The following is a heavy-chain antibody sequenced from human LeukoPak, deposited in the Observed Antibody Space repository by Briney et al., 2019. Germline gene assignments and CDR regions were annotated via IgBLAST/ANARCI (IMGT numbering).Heavy chain of an antibody. CDR3: ARDIPPFHYDILTGYYYYYGMDV. Sequence: ASVKVSCKASGYTFTSYYMHWVRQAPGQGLEWMGIINPSGGSTSYAQKFQGRVTMTRDTSTSTVYMGLSSLRSEDTAVYYCARDIPPFHYDILTGYYYYYGMDVWGQGTTVTVSS. CDR1: GYTFTSYY. V-gene: IGHV1-46*01. CDR2: INPSGGST. J-gene: IGHJ6*02. D-gene: IGHD3-9*01.